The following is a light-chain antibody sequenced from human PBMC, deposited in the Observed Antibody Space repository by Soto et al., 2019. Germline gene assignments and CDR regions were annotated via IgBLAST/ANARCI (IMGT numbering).Light chain of an antibody. CDR3: QQYNTWHPKMA. V-gene: IGKV3-15*01. J-gene: IGKJ1*01. Sequence: VVTQSPATLSVFPGETATLSCRASQSVSSDLAWYQQRPGQAPRLRIYGAATRATGIPARFRGSGSGTEFRLTISSLPSEDFATYYCQQYNTWHPKMAFGRGTKVEIK. CDR2: GAA. CDR1: QSVSSD.